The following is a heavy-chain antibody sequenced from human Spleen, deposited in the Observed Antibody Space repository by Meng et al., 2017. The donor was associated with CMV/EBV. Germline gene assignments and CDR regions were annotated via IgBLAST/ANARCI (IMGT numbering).Heavy chain of an antibody. CDR2: INPNSGGT. CDR1: GYTFTGYY. J-gene: IGHJ5*02. D-gene: IGHD3-9*01. V-gene: IGHV1-2*02. CDR3: ARVGPLTSNNWFNP. Sequence: VLLVRAGAEGSKPGASVKVSCKAYGYTFTGYYMHWVRQAPGQGLEWMGWINPNSGGTNYAQKFQGRVTMTRDTSISTAYMELSRLRSDDTAVYYCARVGPLTSNNWFNPWGQGTLVTVSS.